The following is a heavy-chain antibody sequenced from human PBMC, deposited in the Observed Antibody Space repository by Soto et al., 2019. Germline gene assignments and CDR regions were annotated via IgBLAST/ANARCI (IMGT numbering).Heavy chain of an antibody. D-gene: IGHD3-16*01. V-gene: IGHV2-5*02. CDR3: AHRRGWGEFSH. Sequence: SGPTLVNPTQTLTLTCTFSGFSLRSSGVGVGWIRQPPGKALEWLALIYGDDSNLYSPSLKNRLTITKDTSKNQVVLTVTDVDPVDTATYYCAHRRGWGEFSHWGQGTVVTVSS. J-gene: IGHJ4*02. CDR1: GFSLRSSGVG. CDR2: IYGDDSN.